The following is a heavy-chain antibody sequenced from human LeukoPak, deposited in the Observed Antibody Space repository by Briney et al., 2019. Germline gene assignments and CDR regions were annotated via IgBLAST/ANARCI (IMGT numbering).Heavy chain of an antibody. Sequence: GASVKVSCKASGYTFTSYGISWVRQAPGQGLEWMGWISAYNGNTNYAQKLQGRVTMTTDTSTSTAYMELRSLRSDDTAVYYCARDLHSSSWYPYFDYWGQGTLVTVSS. D-gene: IGHD6-13*01. J-gene: IGHJ4*02. CDR3: ARDLHSSSWYPYFDY. CDR1: GYTFTSYG. CDR2: ISAYNGNT. V-gene: IGHV1-18*01.